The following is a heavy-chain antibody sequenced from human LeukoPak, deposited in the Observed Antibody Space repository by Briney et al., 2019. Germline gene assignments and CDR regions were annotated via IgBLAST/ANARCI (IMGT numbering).Heavy chain of an antibody. CDR2: IYYSGST. D-gene: IGHD5-18*01. Sequence: PSETLSLTCTVSGGSLSSGSYYWSWLRQPPGTGLEWIGYIYYSGSTNYNPSLKSRVTISVDTSKNQFSLKLSSVTAADTAVYYCARDTYSYGFLFFDYWGQGTLVTVSS. J-gene: IGHJ4*02. CDR1: GGSLSSGSYY. CDR3: ARDTYSYGFLFFDY. V-gene: IGHV4-61*01.